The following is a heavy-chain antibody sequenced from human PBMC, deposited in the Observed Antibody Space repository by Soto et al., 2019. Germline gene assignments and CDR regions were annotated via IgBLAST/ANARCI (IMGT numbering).Heavy chain of an antibody. Sequence: PSETLSLTCSVSGGSISSGGYYWSWIRQHPGKALEWIGYIYYSGSTYYNPSLKSRVTISVDTSKNQFSLKLSSVTAADTAVYYCARGGLYCSSTSCPNWFDPWGQGTLVTVSS. CDR2: IYYSGST. V-gene: IGHV4-31*03. CDR1: GGSISSGGYY. CDR3: ARGGLYCSSTSCPNWFDP. J-gene: IGHJ5*02. D-gene: IGHD2-2*01.